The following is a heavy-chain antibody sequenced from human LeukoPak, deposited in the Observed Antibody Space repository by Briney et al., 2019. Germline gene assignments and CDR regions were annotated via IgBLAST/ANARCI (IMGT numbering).Heavy chain of an antibody. CDR1: GFTFSSYA. D-gene: IGHD3-10*01. J-gene: IGHJ3*02. CDR2: ISGSGGST. V-gene: IGHV3-23*01. CDR3: AKDLQRITLPDAFDI. Sequence: GGSLRLSCAASGFTFSSYAMSWVRQAPGKGLEWVSAISGSGGSTYYADSVKGRFTISRDNSKNTLYLQMNSLRAEDTAVYYCAKDLQRITLPDAFDIWGQGTMVTVFS.